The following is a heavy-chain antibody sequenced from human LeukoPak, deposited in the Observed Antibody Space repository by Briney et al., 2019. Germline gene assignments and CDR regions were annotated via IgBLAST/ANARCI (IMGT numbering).Heavy chain of an antibody. CDR3: ARVFARRGEISGSYYYY. V-gene: IGHV1-69*05. CDR2: IIPIFGKA. J-gene: IGHJ4*02. D-gene: IGHD3-10*01. CDR1: GGTFSSYA. Sequence: GASVKVSCKASGGTFSSYAISWVRQAPGQGLEWMGRIIPIFGKANYAQKFQGRVTISTDESTSTAYMELSRLRSEDTAVYYCARVFARRGEISGSYYYYWGQGTLVTVSS.